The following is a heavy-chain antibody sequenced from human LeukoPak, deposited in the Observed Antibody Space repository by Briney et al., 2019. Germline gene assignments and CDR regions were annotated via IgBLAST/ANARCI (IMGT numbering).Heavy chain of an antibody. D-gene: IGHD2-15*01. CDR2: IYTTGST. V-gene: IGHV4-61*02. CDR1: GGSITTGSYY. J-gene: IGHJ4*02. Sequence: PSQTLSLTCTVSGGSITTGSYYWIWIRQPAGKGLEWIGRIYTTGSTDYNPSLKSRVTMSVDTSKNQFSLKLNSVTAADTGVYYCARHSGGYCSGGSCYADYWGQGTLVSVS. CDR3: ARHSGGYCSGGSCYADY.